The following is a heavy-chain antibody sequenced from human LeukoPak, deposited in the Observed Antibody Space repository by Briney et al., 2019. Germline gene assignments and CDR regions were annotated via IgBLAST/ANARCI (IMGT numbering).Heavy chain of an antibody. CDR3: ARYYYGSGSQPIDYYYYGMDV. CDR2: TYYRSKWYN. J-gene: IGHJ6*02. CDR1: GDSVSSNSAA. V-gene: IGHV6-1*01. D-gene: IGHD3-10*01. Sequence: SQTLSLTCAISGDSVSSNSAAWNWIRQSPSRGLEWLGRTYYRSKWYNDYAVSVKSRITINPDTSKNQFSLQLNSVTPEYTAVYYCARYYYGSGSQPIDYYYYGMDVWGQGTTVTVSS.